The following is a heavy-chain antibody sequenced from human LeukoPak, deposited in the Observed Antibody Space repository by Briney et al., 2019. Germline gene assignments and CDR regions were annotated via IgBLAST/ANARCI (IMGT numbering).Heavy chain of an antibody. D-gene: IGHD3-3*01. V-gene: IGHV3-7*03. CDR1: GFTFSAYW. CDR2: VNQDGSEK. CDR3: ARGYFGVVIIGAFDI. Sequence: GGSLRLSCAASGFTFSAYWMNWVRQAPGKGLEWVANVNQDGSEKYYVDSVKGRFTISRDNAKNSLYLQMNSLRAEDTAVYYCARGYFGVVIIGAFDIWGQGTMVTVSS. J-gene: IGHJ3*02.